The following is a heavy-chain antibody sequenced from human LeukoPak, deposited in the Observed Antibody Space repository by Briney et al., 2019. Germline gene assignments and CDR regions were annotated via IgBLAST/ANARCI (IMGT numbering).Heavy chain of an antibody. CDR2: ISGSGGST. J-gene: IGHJ5*02. V-gene: IGHV3-23*01. CDR1: GFTFSSYA. CDR3: AKGTIFGVVTGFDP. Sequence: GGSLRLSCAASGFTFSSYAMSWVRQAPGKGLEWVSAISGSGGSTFYADSVKGRFTISRDNSKNTLYLQMNSLRAEDTAVYYCAKGTIFGVVTGFDPWGQGTLVTVSS. D-gene: IGHD3-3*01.